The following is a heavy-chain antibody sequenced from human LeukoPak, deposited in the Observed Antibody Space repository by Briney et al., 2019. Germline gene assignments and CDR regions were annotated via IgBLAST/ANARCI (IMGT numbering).Heavy chain of an antibody. CDR1: GGSFSVYY. J-gene: IGHJ4*02. V-gene: IGHV4-34*01. CDR3: ARGRGIAAAIDY. D-gene: IGHD6-13*01. Sequence: SETLSLTCVVYGGSFSVYYWSWIRQPPGKGLEWIGEVNDSGSTNYNPSLKSRVTLSVDTSKNQFSLKLSPVTAADTAVYHCARGRGIAAAIDYWGQGTLVTVSS. CDR2: VNDSGST.